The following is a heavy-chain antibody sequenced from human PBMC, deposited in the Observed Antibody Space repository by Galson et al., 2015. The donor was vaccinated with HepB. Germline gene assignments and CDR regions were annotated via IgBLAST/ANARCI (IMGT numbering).Heavy chain of an antibody. V-gene: IGHV3-23*01. CDR2: ISGSGGST. Sequence: SLRLSCAASGFTFSGYAMSWVRQAPGKGLEWVSAISGSGGSTYYADSVKGRFTISRDNSKNTLYLQMNSLRAEDTAVYYCAKTQLTMESIVGATTNEYYFDYWGQGTLVTVSS. CDR3: AKTQLTMESIVGATTNEYYFDY. D-gene: IGHD1-26*01. CDR1: GFTFSGYA. J-gene: IGHJ4*02.